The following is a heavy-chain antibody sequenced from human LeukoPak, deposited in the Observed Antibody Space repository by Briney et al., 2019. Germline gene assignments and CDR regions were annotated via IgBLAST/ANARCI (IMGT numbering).Heavy chain of an antibody. CDR3: AKDQHYYGSGSYSNGMDV. V-gene: IGHV3-30*18. CDR1: GFTFSSYG. CDR2: ISYDVSNK. J-gene: IGHJ6*02. Sequence: GGSLRVSCAASGFTFSSYGMRWVRQAPGKGLEWVAVISYDVSNKYYADSVKGRFTISRDNSKNTLYLQMNSLRAEDTAVYYCAKDQHYYGSGSYSNGMDVWGQGTTVTVSS. D-gene: IGHD3-10*01.